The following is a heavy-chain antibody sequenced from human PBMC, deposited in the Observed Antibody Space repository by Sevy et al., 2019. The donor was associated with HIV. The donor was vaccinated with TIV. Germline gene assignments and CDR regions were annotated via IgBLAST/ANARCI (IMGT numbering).Heavy chain of an antibody. V-gene: IGHV3-23*01. CDR3: AKESARGYSGYDDPEYYFDY. J-gene: IGHJ4*02. Sequence: GGPLRLSCAASGFTFSSYAMSWVRQAPGKGLEWVSAISGSGGSTYYADSVKGRFTISRDNSKNTLYLQMNSLRAEDTAVYYCAKESARGYSGYDDPEYYFDYWGQRTLATVSS. CDR1: GFTFSSYA. CDR2: ISGSGGST. D-gene: IGHD5-12*01.